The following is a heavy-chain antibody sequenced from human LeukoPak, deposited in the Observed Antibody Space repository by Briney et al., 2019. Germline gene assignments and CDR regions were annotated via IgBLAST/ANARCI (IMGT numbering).Heavy chain of an antibody. J-gene: IGHJ5*02. CDR2: INHSGST. V-gene: IGHV4-34*01. Sequence: SETLSLTCDVYGGSFSGYYWSWIRQPPGKGLEWIGEINHSGSTNYNPSLKSRVTISVDTSKNQFSLKLSSVTAADTAVYYCARGTGLYSSSWSRAHNWFDPWGQGTLVTVSS. D-gene: IGHD6-6*01. CDR3: ARGTGLYSSSWSRAHNWFDP. CDR1: GGSFSGYY.